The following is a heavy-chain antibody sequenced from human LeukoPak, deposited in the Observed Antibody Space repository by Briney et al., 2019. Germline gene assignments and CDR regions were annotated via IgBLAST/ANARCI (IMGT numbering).Heavy chain of an antibody. CDR3: TKGSGTSRPYFFDY. Sequence: GGSLRLSCATSGFTFSSYVMSWVRQSPGKGLEWVSALTTGSGSSYYADSVKGRFTISRDNSKNMLYLQMNSLRAEDTAVYYCTKGSGTSRPYFFDYWGQGTLVTVSS. V-gene: IGHV3-23*01. J-gene: IGHJ4*02. CDR2: LTTGSGSS. CDR1: GFTFSSYV.